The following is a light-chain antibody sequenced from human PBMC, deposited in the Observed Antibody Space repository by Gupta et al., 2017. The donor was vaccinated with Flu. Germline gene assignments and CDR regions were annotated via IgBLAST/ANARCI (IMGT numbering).Light chain of an antibody. CDR2: RVS. Sequence: DIQMTQSPSTLSASVGDRVTITCRASQNVTTWLAWYQQRPGNAPRLLIYRVSTLESGVPSRFNGSGSGTEFTLTSPGRQTDDSETYYYQHYNSFSFGHGTKVEI. V-gene: IGKV1-5*03. CDR3: QHYNSFS. CDR1: QNVTTW. J-gene: IGKJ1*01.